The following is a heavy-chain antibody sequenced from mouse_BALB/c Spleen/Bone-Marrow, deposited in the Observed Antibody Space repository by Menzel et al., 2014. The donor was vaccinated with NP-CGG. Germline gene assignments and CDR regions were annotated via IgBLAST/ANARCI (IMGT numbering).Heavy chain of an antibody. D-gene: IGHD2-1*01. CDR2: IDPYNGDT. CDR3: ASCGNYEAWFAY. Sequence: EVQLQQSGPELVKPGASVKVSCEASGYAFTSYNIYWVKQSHGKSLEWTGYIDPYNGDTNYNQKFKVKATLTVDKSSSTAYMHLNSLTSEDSAVYYCASCGNYEAWFAYWGQGTLVTVSA. CDR1: GYAFTSYN. V-gene: IGHV1S135*01. J-gene: IGHJ3*01.